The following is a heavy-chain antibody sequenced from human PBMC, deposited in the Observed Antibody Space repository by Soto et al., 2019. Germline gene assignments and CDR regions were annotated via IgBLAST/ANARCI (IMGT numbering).Heavy chain of an antibody. CDR3: AKDRLAGIAAAGIYYYYYYGMDV. D-gene: IGHD6-13*01. CDR1: GFTFSSYG. J-gene: IGHJ6*02. V-gene: IGHV3-30*18. CDR2: ISYDGSNK. Sequence: VQLVESGGGVVQPGRSLRLSCAASGFTFSSYGMHWVRQAPGKGLEWVAVISYDGSNKYYADSVKGRFTISRDNSKNTLYLQMNSLRAEDTAVYYCAKDRLAGIAAAGIYYYYYYGMDVWGQGTTVTVSS.